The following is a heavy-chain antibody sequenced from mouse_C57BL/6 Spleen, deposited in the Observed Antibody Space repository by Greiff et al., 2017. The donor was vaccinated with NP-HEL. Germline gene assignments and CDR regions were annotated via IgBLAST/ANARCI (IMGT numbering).Heavy chain of an antibody. CDR1: GYAFSSYW. V-gene: IGHV1-80*01. Sequence: QVKLQQSGAELVKPGASVKISCKASGYAFSSYWMNWVKQRPGKGLEGIGQIYPGDGDTNSNGKFKGKATLTADKSSSTAYMQLSSLTSEDSAVYFCARSNWDLYYAMDYWGQGTSVTVSS. CDR2: IYPGDGDT. D-gene: IGHD4-1*01. CDR3: ARSNWDLYYAMDY. J-gene: IGHJ4*01.